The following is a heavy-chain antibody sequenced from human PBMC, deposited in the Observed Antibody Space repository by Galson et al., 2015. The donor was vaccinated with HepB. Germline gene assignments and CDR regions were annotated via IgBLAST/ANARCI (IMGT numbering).Heavy chain of an antibody. CDR3: VRDLYPRPYTTSSFAY. J-gene: IGHJ4*01. CDR1: GFIFSNYN. CDR2: ISGSSSYI. Sequence: SLRLSCAASGFIFSNYNMNWVRQTPGKGLEWVSCISGSSSYIYYADSVKGRFTISRDNAQNSLYLQMNSLRAEDTAVYFCVRDLYPRPYTTSSFAYWGQGMLVTVSS. V-gene: IGHV3-21*06. D-gene: IGHD6-6*01.